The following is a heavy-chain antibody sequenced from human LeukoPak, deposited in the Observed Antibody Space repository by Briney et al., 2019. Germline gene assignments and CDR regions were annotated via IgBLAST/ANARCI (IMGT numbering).Heavy chain of an antibody. CDR1: GFTFSSYE. CDR3: GRGHWGLDY. V-gene: IGHV3-48*03. D-gene: IGHD7-27*01. CDR2: ISSSGSTI. Sequence: PGGSLRLSCAASGFTFSSYEMNWVRQAPGKGREWVSYISSSGSTIHYADSVKGRFTTSRDNAKSSLYLQMNSLRAEDTAVYYCGRGHWGLDYWGQGALVTVSS. J-gene: IGHJ4*02.